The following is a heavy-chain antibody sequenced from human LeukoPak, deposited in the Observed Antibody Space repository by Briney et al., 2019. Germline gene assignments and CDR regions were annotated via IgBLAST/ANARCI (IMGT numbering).Heavy chain of an antibody. J-gene: IGHJ4*02. Sequence: GGSLRLSCAASGFTFSSYAMSWVRQAPGKGLEWVSAISSSGSTTYFADSVKGRFSISRDNSNNTLYLQMNNLGPDDTAVYFCARRSDLANFFDYWGQGTLVTVSS. CDR1: GFTFSSYA. CDR2: ISSSGSTT. CDR3: ARRSDLANFFDY. D-gene: IGHD5-12*01. V-gene: IGHV3-23*01.